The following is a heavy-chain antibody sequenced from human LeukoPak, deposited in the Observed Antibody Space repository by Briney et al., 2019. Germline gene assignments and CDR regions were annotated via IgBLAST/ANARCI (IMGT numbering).Heavy chain of an antibody. D-gene: IGHD3-10*01. CDR2: IYHSGST. CDR1: GYSISSGYY. Sequence: SETLSLTCTVSGYSISSGYYWGWIRQPPGKGLEWIGSIYHSGSTYYNPSLKSRVTISVDTSKNQFSLKLSSVTAADTAVYYCARETCYYGSGSSHWGQGTLVTVSS. V-gene: IGHV4-38-2*02. J-gene: IGHJ4*02. CDR3: ARETCYYGSGSSH.